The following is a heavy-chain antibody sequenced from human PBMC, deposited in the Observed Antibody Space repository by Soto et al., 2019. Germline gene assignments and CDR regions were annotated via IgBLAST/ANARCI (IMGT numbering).Heavy chain of an antibody. V-gene: IGHV4-59*08. CDR3: ARSMVRGVMYWFDP. CDR2: IYYSGST. Sequence: SETLSLTCTASGGSISSYYWSWIRQPPGKGLEWIGYIYYSGSTNYNPSLKSRVTISVDTSKNQFSLKLSSVTAADTAVYYCARSMVRGVMYWFDPWGQGTLVTVSS. D-gene: IGHD3-10*01. CDR1: GGSISSYY. J-gene: IGHJ5*02.